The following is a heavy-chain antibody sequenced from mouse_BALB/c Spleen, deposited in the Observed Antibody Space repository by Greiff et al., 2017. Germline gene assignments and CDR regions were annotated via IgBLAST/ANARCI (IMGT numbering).Heavy chain of an antibody. CDR3: ARSGGGTWYFDV. Sequence: EVKLVESGGGLVPPGGSRTLSCAASGFTFSSFGVNWVRQAPEKGLEWVAYISSGSSTIYYADTVKGRFTISSDNPKNTLFLQMTSLRSEATAMYYCARSGGGTWYFDVWGAGTTVTVSS. CDR2: ISSGSSTI. V-gene: IGHV5-17*02. CDR1: GFTFSSFG. J-gene: IGHJ1*01. D-gene: IGHD4-1*01.